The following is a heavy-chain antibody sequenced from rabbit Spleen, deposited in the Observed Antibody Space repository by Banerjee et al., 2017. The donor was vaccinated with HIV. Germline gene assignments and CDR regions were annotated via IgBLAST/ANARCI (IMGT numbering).Heavy chain of an antibody. J-gene: IGHJ6*01. CDR3: ARDTSSSFSSYGMDL. CDR1: RFPFSDKA. D-gene: IGHD1-1*01. CDR2: IANGDGST. V-gene: IGHV1S47*01. Sequence: QEQLVESRGGLVKPGGSLKLSCTASRFPFSDKAVMCWVRQAPGKGPEWIACIANGDGSTYYASWVNGRFTISRSTSLNTVTLQMTSLTAADTATYFCARDTSSSFSSYGMDLWGQGTLVTVS.